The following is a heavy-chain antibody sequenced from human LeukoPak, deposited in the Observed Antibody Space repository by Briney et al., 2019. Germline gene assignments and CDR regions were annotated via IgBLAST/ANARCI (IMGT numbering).Heavy chain of an antibody. CDR3: ARSLQFNWFDP. D-gene: IGHD5-24*01. J-gene: IGHJ5*02. Sequence: SVKVSCKASGYTFTNYGISWVRQAPGQGLEWMGGIIPIFGTANYAQKFQGRVTITADKSTSTAYMELSSLRSEDTAVYYCARSLQFNWFDPWGQGTLVTVSS. CDR1: GYTFTNYG. V-gene: IGHV1-69*06. CDR2: IIPIFGTA.